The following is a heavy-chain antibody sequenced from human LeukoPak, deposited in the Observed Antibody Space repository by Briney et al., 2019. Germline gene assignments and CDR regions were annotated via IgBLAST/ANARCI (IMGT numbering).Heavy chain of an antibody. V-gene: IGHV3-23*01. Sequence: HPGGSLRLSCAASGFTFSSYAMSWVRQAPGKGLEWVSAISISGGGTWYADSVKGRFTTFRDNSKNALFLQMNSLAAEDTAVYHCAPGGGDHRPFDPWGQGTLVTVSS. D-gene: IGHD3-16*02. J-gene: IGHJ5*02. CDR2: ISISGGGT. CDR1: GFTFSSYA. CDR3: APGGGDHRPFDP.